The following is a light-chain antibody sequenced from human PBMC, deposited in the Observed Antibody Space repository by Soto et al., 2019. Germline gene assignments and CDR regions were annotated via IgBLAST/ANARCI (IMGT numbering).Light chain of an antibody. Sequence: HAVVTQEPSLTVSPGGTVTLTCGSTTGPVTSGHYPFWFQQKPGQAPRTLIYDANNKYSWTPARFSGSLLGGKAALTLSGAQPEDEAEYYCLLSYSGARPVVFGGGTKVTVL. CDR2: DAN. J-gene: IGLJ2*01. CDR3: LLSYSGARPVV. V-gene: IGLV7-46*01. CDR1: TGPVTSGHY.